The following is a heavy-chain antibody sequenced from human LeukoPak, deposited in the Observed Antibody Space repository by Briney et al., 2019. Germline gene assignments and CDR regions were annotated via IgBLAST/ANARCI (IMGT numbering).Heavy chain of an antibody. V-gene: IGHV3-21*01. CDR3: ARDPTLGYCSSTSCNYYYYYYMDV. Sequence: GGSLRLSCAASGFTFSSYSMNWVRQAPGKGLEWVSSISSSSSYIYYADSVKGRFTISRDNAKNSLYLQMNSLRAGDTAVYYCARDPTLGYCSSTSCNYYYYYYMDVWGKGTTVTISS. CDR1: GFTFSSYS. J-gene: IGHJ6*03. D-gene: IGHD2-2*01. CDR2: ISSSSSYI.